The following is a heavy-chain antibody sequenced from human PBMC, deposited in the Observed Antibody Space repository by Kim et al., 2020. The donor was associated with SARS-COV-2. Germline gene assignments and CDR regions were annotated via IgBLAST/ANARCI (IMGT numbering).Heavy chain of an antibody. CDR3: ARSRRGATTRGYYFDY. V-gene: IGHV3-23*01. J-gene: IGHJ4*02. CDR1: GFTFSSYA. D-gene: IGHD5-12*01. CDR2: ISGSGGST. Sequence: GGSLRLSCAASGFTFSSYAMSWVRQAPGKGLEWVSAISGSGGSTYYADSVKGRFTISRDNSKNTLYLQMNSLRAEDTAVYYCARSRRGATTRGYYFDYWGQGTLVTVSS.